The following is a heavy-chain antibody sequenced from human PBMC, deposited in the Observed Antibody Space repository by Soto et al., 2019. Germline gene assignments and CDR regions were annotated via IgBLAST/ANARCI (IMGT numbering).Heavy chain of an antibody. J-gene: IGHJ6*02. Sequence: PSQTLSLTCDISGDSVSSNSAAWNWIGQSPSRGLEWLGRTSYRSKWYNDYAVSVKSRITINPDTSKNQFSLQLNSVTPEDTAVYYCARDRYCSGGSCYSYYYYGMDVWGQGTTVTVSS. CDR1: GDSVSSNSAA. CDR2: TSYRSKWYN. V-gene: IGHV6-1*01. D-gene: IGHD2-15*01. CDR3: ARDRYCSGGSCYSYYYYGMDV.